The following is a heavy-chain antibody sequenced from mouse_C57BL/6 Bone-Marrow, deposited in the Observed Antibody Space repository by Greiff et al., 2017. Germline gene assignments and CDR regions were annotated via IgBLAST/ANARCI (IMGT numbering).Heavy chain of an antibody. Sequence: VQLQQSGAELVRPGSSVKLSCKASGYTFTSYWMHWVKQRPIQGLEWIGNIDPSDSETHYNQKFKDKATLTADKSSSTAYMQLSSLTSEDSAVYDCARGGSSIYAMDDWGQGTTVTVSS. CDR3: ARGGSSIYAMDD. J-gene: IGHJ4*01. D-gene: IGHD1-1*01. V-gene: IGHV1-52*01. CDR2: IDPSDSET. CDR1: GYTFTSYW.